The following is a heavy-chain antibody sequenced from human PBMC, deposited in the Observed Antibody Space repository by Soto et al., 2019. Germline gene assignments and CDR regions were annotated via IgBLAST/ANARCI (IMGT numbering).Heavy chain of an antibody. J-gene: IGHJ6*02. D-gene: IGHD5-12*01. CDR1: GGSFSGYY. CDR3: ATRFRYSGYDRRNYYGMDV. CDR2: INHSGST. V-gene: IGHV4-34*01. Sequence: PSETLSLTFAVYGGSFSGYYWSWIRQPPGKGLEWIGEINHSGSTNYNPSLKSRVTISVDTSKNQFSLKLSSVTAADTAVYYCATRFRYSGYDRRNYYGMDVWGQGTTVT.